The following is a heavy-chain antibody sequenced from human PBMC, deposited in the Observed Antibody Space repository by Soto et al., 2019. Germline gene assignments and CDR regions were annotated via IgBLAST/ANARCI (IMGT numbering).Heavy chain of an antibody. D-gene: IGHD4-17*01. CDR3: AKDQGVYGDYEAYYYGMDV. CDR1: GFTFSSYA. J-gene: IGHJ6*02. CDR2: ISGSGGST. Sequence: GGSLRLSCAASGFTFSSYAMSWVRQAPGKGLEWVSAISGSGGSTYYGDSVKGRFTISRDNSKNTLYLQMNSLRAEDTAVYYCAKDQGVYGDYEAYYYGMDVWGQGTTVTVSS. V-gene: IGHV3-23*01.